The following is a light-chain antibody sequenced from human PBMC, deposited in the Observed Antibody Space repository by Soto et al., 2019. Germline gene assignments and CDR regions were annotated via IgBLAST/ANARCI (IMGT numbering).Light chain of an antibody. Sequence: DILMTQSPATVSVSLGDSVSLSCRANESIANNLAWYQQKPGQPPRLLIYSASTRAPGIPARVSGGGSGTQFSLTISSLQSEDFAFYYCHQYNEWPRGTFGPGTKVEV. CDR1: ESIANN. CDR3: HQYNEWPRGT. CDR2: SAS. J-gene: IGKJ1*01. V-gene: IGKV3D-15*01.